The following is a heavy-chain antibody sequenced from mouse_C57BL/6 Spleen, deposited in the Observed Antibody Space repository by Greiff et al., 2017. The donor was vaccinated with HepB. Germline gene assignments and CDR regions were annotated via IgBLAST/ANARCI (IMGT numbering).Heavy chain of an antibody. Sequence: EVKLMESVAELVRPGASVKLSCTASGFNIKKYNIHWVKQRPEQGLEWIGRIDPTNGFTKYAPRFQAKATITADTSSNSAYLQLSSLTSEDTAIYYCAPYDFDSYYFDVWGTGTTVTVSS. CDR1: GFNIKKYN. CDR3: APYDFDSYYFDV. CDR2: IDPTNGFT. V-gene: IGHV14-3*01. J-gene: IGHJ1*03. D-gene: IGHD2-4*01.